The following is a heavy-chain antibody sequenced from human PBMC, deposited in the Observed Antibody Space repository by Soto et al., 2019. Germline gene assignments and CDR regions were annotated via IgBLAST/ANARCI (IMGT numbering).Heavy chain of an antibody. CDR2: IFPADSDT. D-gene: IGHD2-15*01. CDR1: GYSFTTYW. V-gene: IGHV5-51*01. J-gene: IGHJ4*01. Sequence: GAALKFSCETSGYSFTTYWIGGRRQVRKKRQEWGGIIFPADSDTIYSPAFKGQGTISAAKSISTAYLQWSSLKVWDTAMYYCARHVYLLSWGQGTLVTVSS. CDR3: ARHVYLLS.